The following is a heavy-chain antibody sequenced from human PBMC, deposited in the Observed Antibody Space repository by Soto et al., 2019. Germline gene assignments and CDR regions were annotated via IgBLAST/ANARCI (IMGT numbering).Heavy chain of an antibody. Sequence: QVQLVESGGGVVQPGRSLRLSCAASGFTFSSYGMHWVRQAPGKGLEWVAVIWYDGSNKYYADSVKGRFTISRDNSKNTLYLQMNSLRAEDTAVYYCAKQLVNTYYYYYYMDVWGKGTTVTVSS. V-gene: IGHV3-33*06. CDR2: IWYDGSNK. CDR1: GFTFSSYG. D-gene: IGHD6-13*01. J-gene: IGHJ6*03. CDR3: AKQLVNTYYYYYYMDV.